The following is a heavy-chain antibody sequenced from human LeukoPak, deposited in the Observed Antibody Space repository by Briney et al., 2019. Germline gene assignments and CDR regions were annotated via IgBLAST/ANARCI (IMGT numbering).Heavy chain of an antibody. D-gene: IGHD4-17*01. CDR2: INHSGST. Sequence: KPSETLSLTCAVYGGSFSGYYWSWIRQPPGKGLEWIGEINHSGSTNYNPSLKSRVTISVDTSKNQFSLKLSSVTAADTAVYYCAREGDYGDYAVRGWGQGTLVTVSS. CDR3: AREGDYGDYAVRG. V-gene: IGHV4-34*01. CDR1: GGSFSGYY. J-gene: IGHJ4*02.